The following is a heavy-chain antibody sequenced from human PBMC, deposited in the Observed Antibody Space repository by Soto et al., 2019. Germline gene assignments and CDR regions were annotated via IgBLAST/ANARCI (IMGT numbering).Heavy chain of an antibody. Sequence: EVQLVESGGGLVQPGGSLRLSCAASGFTFSSSSMNWVRQAPGKGLEWVSYISSSSIAIYYADSVKGRFTISRDNAKNSLYLQMNSLRAEDTAVYYCARLRGSSNWETPSWGQGTLLTVSS. CDR3: ARLRGSSNWETPS. CDR1: GFTFSSSS. CDR2: ISSSSIAI. D-gene: IGHD6-13*01. J-gene: IGHJ4*02. V-gene: IGHV3-48*01.